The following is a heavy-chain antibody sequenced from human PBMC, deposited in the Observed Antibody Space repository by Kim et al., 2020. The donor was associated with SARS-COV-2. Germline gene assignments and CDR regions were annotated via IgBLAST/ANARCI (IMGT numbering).Heavy chain of an antibody. CDR3: ARDANLAARPRPEYYYMDV. J-gene: IGHJ6*03. D-gene: IGHD6-6*01. V-gene: IGHV3-11*01. CDR1: GFTFSDYY. Sequence: GGSLRLSCAASGFTFSDYYMSWIRQAPGKGLEWVSYISSSGSTIYYADSVKGRFTISRDNAKNSLYLQMNSLRAEDTAVYYCARDANLAARPRPEYYYMDVWGKGTTVTVSS. CDR2: ISSSGSTI.